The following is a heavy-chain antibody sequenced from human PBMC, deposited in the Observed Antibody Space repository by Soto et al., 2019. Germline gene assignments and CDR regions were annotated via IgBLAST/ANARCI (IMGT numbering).Heavy chain of an antibody. Sequence: QITLKESGPTLVKPTQTLTLTCTFSGLSLSTSGVAVGWIRQPPGKALERLALISWDDDKRYSPSLKSRLTITKDTSKHQVVLTMPNMDPVDTATYYCAHRPRIVGATRYWYFDLWGRGTLVTVSS. CDR2: ISWDDDK. J-gene: IGHJ2*01. CDR1: GLSLSTSGVA. CDR3: AHRPRIVGATRYWYFDL. D-gene: IGHD1-26*01. V-gene: IGHV2-5*02.